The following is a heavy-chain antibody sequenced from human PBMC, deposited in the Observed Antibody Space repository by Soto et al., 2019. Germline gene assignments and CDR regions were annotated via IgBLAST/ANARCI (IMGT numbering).Heavy chain of an antibody. CDR1: GGSINSHY. CDR2: IYYTGST. D-gene: IGHD3-3*01. Sequence: PSETLSLTCTVSGGSINSHYWSWIRQPPGKGLEWIGYIYYTGSTNYNPSLKSRVTISVDTSKNQFSLNLTSLTAADTAVYYCARDLKANYDFWTYNWFDPWGQGTLVTVSS. CDR3: ARDLKANYDFWTYNWFDP. V-gene: IGHV4-59*11. J-gene: IGHJ5*02.